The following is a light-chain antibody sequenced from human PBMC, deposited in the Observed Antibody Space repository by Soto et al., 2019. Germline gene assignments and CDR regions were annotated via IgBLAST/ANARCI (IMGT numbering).Light chain of an antibody. CDR3: QQYGSSPIT. Sequence: EIVMTQSSATLSVSPVERVILSCMASQSINSDLAWYQQKPGQAPRLLIYGASSRATGIPDRFSGSGSGTDFTLTISRLEPEDFAVYYCQQYGSSPITFGQGTRLEI. CDR1: QSINSD. J-gene: IGKJ5*01. CDR2: GAS. V-gene: IGKV3-20*01.